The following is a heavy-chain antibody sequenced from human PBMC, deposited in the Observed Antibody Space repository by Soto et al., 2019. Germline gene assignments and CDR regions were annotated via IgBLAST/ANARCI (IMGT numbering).Heavy chain of an antibody. V-gene: IGHV3-21*01. D-gene: IGHD2-15*01. Sequence: GGSLRLSCAASGFNFNSYTINWVRQAPGKRLEWLSSISSSGYIFSTGSVRGRFTISRDNAKNSVYLQINSLRAGDTAVYFCARDCSGGSCYPGMDVWGQGTTVTVSS. CDR2: ISSSGYI. J-gene: IGHJ6*02. CDR1: GFNFNSYT. CDR3: ARDCSGGSCYPGMDV.